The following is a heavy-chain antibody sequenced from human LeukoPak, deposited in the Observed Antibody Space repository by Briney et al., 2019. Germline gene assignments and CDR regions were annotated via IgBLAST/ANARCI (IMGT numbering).Heavy chain of an antibody. D-gene: IGHD3-22*01. J-gene: IGHJ4*02. CDR3: AKDDNAFLNGYYDY. CDR2: IKEDESEQ. Sequence: GGSLRLSCAASGFTFSNFWMSWVRQAPGKGLEWVANIKEDESEQYYVDSVKGRFTISRDNSKNTLYLQMNSLRAEDTAVYYCAKDDNAFLNGYYDYWGQGALVTVSS. V-gene: IGHV3-7*03. CDR1: GFTFSNFW.